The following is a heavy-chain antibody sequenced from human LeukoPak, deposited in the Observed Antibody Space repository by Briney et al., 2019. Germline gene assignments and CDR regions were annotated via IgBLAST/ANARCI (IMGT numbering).Heavy chain of an antibody. Sequence: SETLSLTCAVSGGSFSGYYWSWIRQPPGKGREWIGEINHSGSTNYNPSLKSRVTISVDTSKNQFSLKLSSVTAADTAVYYCARFAIFGVGWFDPWGQGTLVTVSS. V-gene: IGHV4-34*01. CDR2: INHSGST. CDR3: ARFAIFGVGWFDP. CDR1: GGSFSGYY. D-gene: IGHD3-3*01. J-gene: IGHJ5*02.